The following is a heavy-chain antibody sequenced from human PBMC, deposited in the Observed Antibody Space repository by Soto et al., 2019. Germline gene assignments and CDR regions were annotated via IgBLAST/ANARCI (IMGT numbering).Heavy chain of an antibody. CDR2: ISGSGFST. CDR1: GFTFNTYA. CDR3: ATFTLCLPYYT. J-gene: IGHJ3*01. V-gene: IGHV3-23*01. D-gene: IGHD3-22*01. Sequence: GGSLRLSCAASGFTFNTYAMSWVRQAPGKGLEWVSAISGSGFSTYYADSAKGRFSISSDSSKSTLFLQMNSLRADDTAVYFCATFTLCLPYYTWVQGTMVTVSS.